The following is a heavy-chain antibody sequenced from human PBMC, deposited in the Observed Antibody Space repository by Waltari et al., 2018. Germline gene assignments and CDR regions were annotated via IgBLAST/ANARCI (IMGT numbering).Heavy chain of an antibody. J-gene: IGHJ5*02. V-gene: IGHV1-18*01. CDR1: GYTFTSSG. Sequence: QIQLVQPGTAVKKPGASVKVSCMASGYTFTSSGISWVRQAPGQGLEWMGWISADNGDTNYAQKFQGRVTMTADTSTSTAYMELRSLRSDDTAVYYCARSGPRLRFLEWLLFDPWGQGTLVTVSS. D-gene: IGHD3-3*01. CDR3: ARSGPRLRFLEWLLFDP. CDR2: ISADNGDT.